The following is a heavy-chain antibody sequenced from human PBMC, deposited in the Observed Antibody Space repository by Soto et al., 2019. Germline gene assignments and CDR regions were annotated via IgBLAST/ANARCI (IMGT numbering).Heavy chain of an antibody. J-gene: IGHJ3*02. Sequence: EVQLLESGGGLVRPGGSLRLSCAASGFSFSIYAMNWVRQAPGKGLEWVSGLSGSGGSTYYADSVKGRFTISRDNSKNTLYLQMNRLRAEDSAVYFCVTEIAVASLVDALDIWGQGTMVTVSS. CDR3: VTEIAVASLVDALDI. CDR1: GFSFSIYA. CDR2: LSGSGGST. V-gene: IGHV3-23*01. D-gene: IGHD6-19*01.